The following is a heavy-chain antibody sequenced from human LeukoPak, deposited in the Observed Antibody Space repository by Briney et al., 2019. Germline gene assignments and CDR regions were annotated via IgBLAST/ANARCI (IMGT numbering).Heavy chain of an antibody. CDR3: ERATLLWFGELLPFDY. CDR2: INHSGST. J-gene: IGHJ4*02. CDR1: GGAFSGYY. Sequence: SETLSLTCAVYGGAFSGYYWSWIRQPPGKGLEWIGEINHSGSTNYNPSLKSRVTISVDTSKNQFSLKLSSVTAADTAVYYCERATLLWFGELLPFDYWGQGTLVTVSS. V-gene: IGHV4-34*01. D-gene: IGHD3-10*01.